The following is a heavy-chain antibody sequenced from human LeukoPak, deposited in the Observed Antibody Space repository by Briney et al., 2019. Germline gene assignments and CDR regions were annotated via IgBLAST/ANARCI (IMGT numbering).Heavy chain of an antibody. V-gene: IGHV3-30*02. D-gene: IGHD3-22*01. CDR1: GFTFSSYG. Sequence: GGSLRLSCAASGFTFSSYGMHWVRQAPGKGLEWVAFIRYDGSNKYYADSVKGRFTISRDNSKNTLYLQMNSLRAEDTAVYYCASEDSSGYYYVPRDFQHWGQGTLVTVSS. J-gene: IGHJ1*01. CDR3: ASEDSSGYYYVPRDFQH. CDR2: IRYDGSNK.